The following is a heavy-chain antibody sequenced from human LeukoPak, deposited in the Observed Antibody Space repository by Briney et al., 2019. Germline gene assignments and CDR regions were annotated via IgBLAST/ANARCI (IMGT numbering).Heavy chain of an antibody. CDR3: ARAKYYDILTGYPTYYFDY. V-gene: IGHV3-48*04. Sequence: GGSLRLSCAASGFTFSSYSMNWVRQARGKGLEWVSYISSSSSTIYYADSVKGRFTISRDNAKTSLYLQMNSLRAADTAVYYCARAKYYDILTGYPTYYFDYWGQGTLATVSS. CDR1: GFTFSSYS. CDR2: ISSSSSTI. D-gene: IGHD3-9*01. J-gene: IGHJ4*02.